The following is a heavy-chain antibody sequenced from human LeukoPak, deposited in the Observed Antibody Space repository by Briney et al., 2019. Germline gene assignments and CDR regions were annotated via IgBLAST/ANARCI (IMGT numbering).Heavy chain of an antibody. CDR1: GGSISSYY. D-gene: IGHD2-2*01. CDR3: ARGGNCSSTSCWFDP. J-gene: IGHJ5*02. V-gene: IGHV4-59*12. Sequence: PSETLSLTCTVSGGSISSYYWSWIRQPPGKGLEWIGYIYYSGSTNYNPSLKSRVTISVDTSKNQFSLKLSSVTAADTAVYYCARGGNCSSTSCWFDPWGQGTLVTVSS. CDR2: IYYSGST.